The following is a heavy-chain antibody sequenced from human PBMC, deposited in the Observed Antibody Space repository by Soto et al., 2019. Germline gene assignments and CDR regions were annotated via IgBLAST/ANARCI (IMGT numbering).Heavy chain of an antibody. Sequence: GASVKVSCKVSGYTLSELSMCWVRQAPGKGLERMGAFDPEDGETIYAQKFQGRVTMTEDTSTDTAYMELSSLRSEDTAVYYCATALSVRGVIRNNWFDPWGQGTLVTVSS. CDR3: ATALSVRGVIRNNWFDP. J-gene: IGHJ5*02. D-gene: IGHD3-10*01. CDR1: GYTLSELS. CDR2: FDPEDGET. V-gene: IGHV1-24*01.